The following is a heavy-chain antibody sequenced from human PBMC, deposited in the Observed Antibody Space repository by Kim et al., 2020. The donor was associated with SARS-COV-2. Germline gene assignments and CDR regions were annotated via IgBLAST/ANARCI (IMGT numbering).Heavy chain of an antibody. Sequence: GGSLRLSCAASGFTFSSYGMHWVRQAPGKGLEWVAVISYDGSNKYYADSVKGRFTISRDNSKNTLYLQMNSLRAEDTAVYYCARGVVVVAATPDYWGQGTLVTVSS. CDR3: ARGVVVVAATPDY. J-gene: IGHJ4*02. CDR1: GFTFSSYG. D-gene: IGHD2-15*01. CDR2: ISYDGSNK. V-gene: IGHV3-33*05.